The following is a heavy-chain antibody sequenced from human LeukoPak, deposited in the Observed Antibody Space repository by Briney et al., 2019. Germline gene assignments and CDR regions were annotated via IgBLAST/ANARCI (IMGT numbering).Heavy chain of an antibody. CDR1: GFTLSNYG. D-gene: IGHD5-18*01. V-gene: IGHV3-30*18. Sequence: GGSLRLSCAASGFTLSNYGMHWVRHAPGKGLEWVAVISYDGSNKYYADSVKGRFTISRDNSKNTLYLQMNSLRAEDTAVYYCAKVVPDVDTAMVPGQIYYYYGMDVWGQGTTVTVSS. J-gene: IGHJ6*02. CDR3: AKVVPDVDTAMVPGQIYYYYGMDV. CDR2: ISYDGSNK.